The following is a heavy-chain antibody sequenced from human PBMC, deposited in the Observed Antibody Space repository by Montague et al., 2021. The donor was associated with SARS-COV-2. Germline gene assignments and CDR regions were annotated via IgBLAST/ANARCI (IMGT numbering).Heavy chain of an antibody. Sequence: SETLSLTCAVYGGSFSGYYWSWIRQPPGKGLEWIGEINHSGSTNYNPSLKSRVTISVDTSKNQFSLKLSSVTAADTAVYYCARAGYSGSWYGARNWFDPWGQGTLVTVSS. CDR3: ARAGYSGSWYGARNWFDP. V-gene: IGHV4-34*01. J-gene: IGHJ5*02. D-gene: IGHD6-13*01. CDR1: GGSFSGYY. CDR2: INHSGST.